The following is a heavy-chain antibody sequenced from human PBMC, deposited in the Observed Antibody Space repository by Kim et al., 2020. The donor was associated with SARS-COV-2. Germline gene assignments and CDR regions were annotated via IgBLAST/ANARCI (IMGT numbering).Heavy chain of an antibody. V-gene: IGHV3-64D*06. Sequence: GGSLRLSCSASGFTFSSYAMHWVRQAPGKGLEYVSAISSNGGSTYYADSVKGRFTISRDNSKNTLYLQMSSLRAEDTAVYYCVKADSYLQANYYYYGMDVWGQGTTVTVSS. CDR2: ISSNGGST. D-gene: IGHD3-16*02. CDR1: GFTFSSYA. CDR3: VKADSYLQANYYYYGMDV. J-gene: IGHJ6*02.